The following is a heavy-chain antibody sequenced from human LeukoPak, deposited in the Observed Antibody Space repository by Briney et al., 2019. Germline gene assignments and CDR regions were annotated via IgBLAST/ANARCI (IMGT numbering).Heavy chain of an antibody. D-gene: IGHD3-10*01. J-gene: IGHJ4*02. V-gene: IGHV3-23*01. CDR3: AIHAMVRGVITPFDY. CDR2: LSGSGVST. Sequence: GGSLRLSCAASGFTFSSYAMTWVRQAPGKGLEWVSDLSGSGVSTYYADSVKGRFTISRDNSKNTLYLQMNSLRAEDTAVYYCAIHAMVRGVITPFDYWGQGTLVTVSS. CDR1: GFTFSSYA.